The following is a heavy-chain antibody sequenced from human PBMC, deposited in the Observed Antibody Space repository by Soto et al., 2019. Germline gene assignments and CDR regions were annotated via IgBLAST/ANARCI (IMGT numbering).Heavy chain of an antibody. V-gene: IGHV1-18*01. CDR1: GYTFASYA. CDR3: ASDPPPPDY. Sequence: QVQLVQSGAEVKKPGASVKVSCKASGYTFASYAISWMRQAPGQGLEWMGWISAYNGNTNYAQKLQGRVTMTTDTSTSTTNMELRGLTAYYTAVYYCASDPPPPDYWGQGTLVTVSS. CDR2: ISAYNGNT. J-gene: IGHJ4*02.